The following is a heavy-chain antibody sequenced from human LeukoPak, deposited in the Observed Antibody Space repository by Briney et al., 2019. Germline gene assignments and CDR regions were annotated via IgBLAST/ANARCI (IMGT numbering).Heavy chain of an antibody. Sequence: AGGSLRLSCAPSGCTFSSYGMYWVCQAPRKGLEWVAVIWYDGSNKYYADSVKGRFTISRDNSKDTLYLQMNSLRAEDTAVYYCARGGPGSDPFDYWGQGTLVTVSS. CDR3: ARGGPGSDPFDY. D-gene: IGHD2-21*02. CDR2: IWYDGSNK. V-gene: IGHV3-33*01. J-gene: IGHJ4*02. CDR1: GCTFSSYG.